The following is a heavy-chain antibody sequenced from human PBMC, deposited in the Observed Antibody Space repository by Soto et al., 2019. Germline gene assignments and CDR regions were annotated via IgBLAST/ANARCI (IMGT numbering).Heavy chain of an antibody. CDR2: ISGSGGST. D-gene: IGHD5-12*01. Sequence: GGSLRLSCAASGFTFSSYAMSWVRQAPGKGLEWVSAISGSGGSTYYADSVKGRFTISRDNSKTTLYLQMNSLRAEDTAVYYCATLPLGGYDSYYYGMDVWGQGTTVTVSS. J-gene: IGHJ6*02. V-gene: IGHV3-23*01. CDR3: ATLPLGGYDSYYYGMDV. CDR1: GFTFSSYA.